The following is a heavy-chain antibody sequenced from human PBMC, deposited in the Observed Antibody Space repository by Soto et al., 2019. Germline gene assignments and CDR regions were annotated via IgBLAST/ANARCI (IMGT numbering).Heavy chain of an antibody. CDR2: IGSKGETYAT. CDR3: SRDDSDWLFN. D-gene: IGHD3-9*01. J-gene: IGHJ4*02. CDR1: GFPFVAST. V-gene: IGHV3-73*01. Sequence: PGGSLRLSCAASGFPFVASTLQWVLQASGKGLEWLGRIGSKGETYATTYAASVKGRFTISRDDSKKTAYLQMNSLESEDTAVYYCSRDDSDWLFNWGRGILVTVSS.